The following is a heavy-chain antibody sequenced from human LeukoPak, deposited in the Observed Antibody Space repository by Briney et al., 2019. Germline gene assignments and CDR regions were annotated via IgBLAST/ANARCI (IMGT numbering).Heavy chain of an antibody. Sequence: PSETLSLTCAVSGGSISSSNWWSWVRQPPGKGLEWIGEISQSETTNYNPSLESRVTISIDKSKNQLSLKLTSVTAADTAVYYCAREGYSYVPGGYWGQGTLVIVSS. J-gene: IGHJ4*02. CDR2: ISQSETT. V-gene: IGHV4-4*02. CDR1: GGSISSSNW. D-gene: IGHD5-18*01. CDR3: AREGYSYVPGGY.